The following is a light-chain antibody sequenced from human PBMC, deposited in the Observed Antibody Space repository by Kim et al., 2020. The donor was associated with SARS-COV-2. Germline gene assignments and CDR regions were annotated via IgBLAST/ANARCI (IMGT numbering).Light chain of an antibody. Sequence: QTVVTQEPSFSVSPGGAVTLTCALTAGSVSTTNHPSWYQQTPGQPPRTLIYNTNIRSSGVPDRVSGSILGNKAALTITGAQADDESDYYCLRNTRNGDWVFGGRTKLTVL. V-gene: IGLV8-61*01. CDR2: NTN. CDR3: LRNTRNGDWV. J-gene: IGLJ3*02. CDR1: AGSVSTTNH.